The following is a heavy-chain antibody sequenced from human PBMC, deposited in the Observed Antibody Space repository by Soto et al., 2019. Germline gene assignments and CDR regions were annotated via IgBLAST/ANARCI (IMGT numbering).Heavy chain of an antibody. J-gene: IGHJ3*01. CDR3: GTAFYDSSGAGVAFDL. Sequence: PSETLPLTCIASAGSVSGHYWALIRHSPRQGLAWLAHMFYTGSGGMKTNPYPKSRVSISVVTSTNRISLRLTSVTAADTAVYYCGTAFYDSSGAGVAFDLWGPGTMVTVSS. CDR1: AGSVSGHY. CDR2: MFYTGSGGM. D-gene: IGHD2-15*01. V-gene: IGHV4-59*02.